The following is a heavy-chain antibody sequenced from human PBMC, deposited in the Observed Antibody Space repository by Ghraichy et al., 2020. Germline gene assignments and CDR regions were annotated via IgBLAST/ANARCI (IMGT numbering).Heavy chain of an antibody. CDR1: GFTVTTSY. J-gene: IGHJ4*02. CDR3: ARGPGYYDSSDY. Sequence: GESLNISCAASGFTVTTSYMNWVRQAPGKGLEWVSIIYSGGDTDYADSVKGRFTISRDNSKDTLYLQMNSLRAEDTAVYYCARGPGYYDSSDYWGQGILVTVSS. CDR2: IYSGGDT. V-gene: IGHV3-53*01. D-gene: IGHD3-22*01.